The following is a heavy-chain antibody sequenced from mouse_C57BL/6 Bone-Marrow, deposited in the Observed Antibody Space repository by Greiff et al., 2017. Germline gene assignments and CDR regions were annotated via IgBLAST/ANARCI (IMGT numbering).Heavy chain of an antibody. CDR2: IYPGDGDT. D-gene: IGHD3-2*02. J-gene: IGHJ2*01. Sequence: VQLQQSGPELVKPGASVKISCKASGYAFSSSWMNWVKQRPGKGLEWIGRIYPGDGDTNYNGKFKGKATLTADKSSSTAYMQLSSLTSEDSAVYFCARNVDSSGFSDYWGQGTTLTVSS. CDR3: ARNVDSSGFSDY. CDR1: GYAFSSSW. V-gene: IGHV1-82*01.